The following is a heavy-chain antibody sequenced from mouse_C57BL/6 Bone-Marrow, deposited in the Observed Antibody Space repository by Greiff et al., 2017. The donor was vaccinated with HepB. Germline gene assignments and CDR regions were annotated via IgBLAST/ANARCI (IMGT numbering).Heavy chain of an antibody. CDR3: ARNVYYYFDY. Sequence: VQLMESGPGLVAPSQSLSITCTVSGFSLTSYAISWVRQPPGKGLEWLGVIWPGGGTNYNSALKSRLGIIKDNSKSQVFLKMNSLQTDDTARYYCARNVYYYFDYWGQGTTLTVSS. J-gene: IGHJ2*01. D-gene: IGHD2-1*01. CDR2: IWPGGGT. V-gene: IGHV2-9-1*01. CDR1: GFSLTSYA.